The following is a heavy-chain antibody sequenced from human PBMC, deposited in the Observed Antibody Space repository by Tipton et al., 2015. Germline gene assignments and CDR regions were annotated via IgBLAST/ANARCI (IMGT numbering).Heavy chain of an antibody. CDR1: GYTFSNHW. CDR2: IHTSDSET. Sequence: VQLVQSGAEVKKPGESLKISCKVSGYTFSNHWIGWGRQMPGKGLEWVGIIHTSDSETKYSPSFEGLVTISADKSTSTAYLQWSSLKASDTAVYYCARRLPYFEWSKVYYFDYWGQGSPVTVSP. CDR3: ARRLPYFEWSKVYYFDY. V-gene: IGHV5-51*01. J-gene: IGHJ4*02. D-gene: IGHD3-9*01.